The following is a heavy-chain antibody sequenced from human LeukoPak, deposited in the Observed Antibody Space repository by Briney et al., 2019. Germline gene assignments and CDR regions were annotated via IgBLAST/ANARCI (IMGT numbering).Heavy chain of an antibody. V-gene: IGHV3-21*01. CDR2: INPTSSSI. D-gene: IGHD3-10*01. CDR1: GLTFSAYS. CDR3: VRLRRNSDRSYYYYYYDS. J-gene: IGHJ5*01. Sequence: PGGPLRLSCVASGLTFSAYSINWVRRAPGKGLEWVSSINPTSSSIYYADAVRGRFTISRVNAKSSLYLQMDNLRAEDTAVYYCVRLRRNSDRSYYYYYYDSWGQGILVTVSS.